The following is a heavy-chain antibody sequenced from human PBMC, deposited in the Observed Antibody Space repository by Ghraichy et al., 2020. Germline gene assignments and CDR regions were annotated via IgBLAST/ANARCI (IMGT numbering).Heavy chain of an antibody. CDR2: IYYSGST. D-gene: IGHD6-6*01. V-gene: IGHV4-39*01. CDR3: ARLPKVSSSSLRGYFDY. J-gene: IGHJ4*02. Sequence: ETLSLTCTVSGGSISSSSYYWGWIRQPPGKGLEWIGSIYYSGSTYYNPSLKSRVTISVDTSKNQFSLKLSSVTAADTAVYYCARLPKVSSSSLRGYFDYWGQGTLVTVSS. CDR1: GGSISSSSYY.